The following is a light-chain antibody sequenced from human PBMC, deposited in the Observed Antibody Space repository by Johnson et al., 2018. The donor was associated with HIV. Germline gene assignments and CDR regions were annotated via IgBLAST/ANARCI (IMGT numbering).Light chain of an antibody. CDR1: SSNIGNNY. CDR2: END. J-gene: IGLJ1*01. V-gene: IGLV1-51*02. CDR3: ATWDNSLSSGGG. Sequence: QSVLTQPPSVSAAPGQKVTISCSGSSSNIGNNYVSWYRHLPGTAPKLLIYENDKRPSGIPDRFSGSKSGTSATLGITGLQTGDEADYYCATWDNSLSSGGGLGTGTKVTVL.